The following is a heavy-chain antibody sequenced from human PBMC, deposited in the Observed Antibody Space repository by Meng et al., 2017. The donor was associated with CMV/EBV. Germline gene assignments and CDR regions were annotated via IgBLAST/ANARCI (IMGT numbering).Heavy chain of an antibody. J-gene: IGHJ6*02. V-gene: IGHV4-34*01. D-gene: IGHD2-2*01. CDR3: ARGEWSRVQYQLQIARYYYYGMDV. Sequence: SETLSLTCAVYGGSFSGYYWSWIRQPPGKGLEWIGEINHSGSTNYNPSLKSRVTISVDTSKNQFSLKLSSVTAADTAVYYCARGEWSRVQYQLQIARYYYYGMDVWGQGTTVTVSS. CDR1: GGSFSGYY. CDR2: INHSGST.